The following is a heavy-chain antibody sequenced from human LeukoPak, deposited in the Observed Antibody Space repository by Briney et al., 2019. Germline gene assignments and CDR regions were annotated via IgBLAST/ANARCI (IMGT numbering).Heavy chain of an antibody. J-gene: IGHJ4*02. D-gene: IGHD3-22*01. V-gene: IGHV4-30-2*01. Sequence: SETLPLTCTVSGGSISSGGYYWSWIRQPPGKGLEWIGYIYHSGSTYYNPSLKSRVTISVDRSKNQFSLKLSSVTAADTAVYYCARGGPANYYDSSGWPYYFDYWGQGTLVTVSS. CDR2: IYHSGST. CDR1: GGSISSGGYY. CDR3: ARGGPANYYDSSGWPYYFDY.